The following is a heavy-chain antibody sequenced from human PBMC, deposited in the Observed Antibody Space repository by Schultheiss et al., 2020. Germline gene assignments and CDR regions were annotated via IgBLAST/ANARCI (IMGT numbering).Heavy chain of an antibody. J-gene: IGHJ5*02. CDR1: GYTFTGYY. CDR3: ARGQSSDYYGSGSYRFWFDP. Sequence: ASVKVSCKASGYTFTGYYMHWVRQATGQGLEWMGWMNPNSGNTGYAQKFQGRVTMTRNTSISTAYMELSSLRSEDTAVYYCARGQSSDYYGSGSYRFWFDPWGEGTL. V-gene: IGHV1-8*02. D-gene: IGHD3-10*01. CDR2: MNPNSGNT.